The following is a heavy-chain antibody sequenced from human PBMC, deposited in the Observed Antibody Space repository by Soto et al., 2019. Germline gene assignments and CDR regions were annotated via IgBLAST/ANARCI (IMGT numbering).Heavy chain of an antibody. CDR2: ISGSGDST. CDR1: GFTFSTYA. J-gene: IGHJ4*02. D-gene: IGHD5-12*01. CDR3: ARANRAWLQLLDY. Sequence: GGSLRLSCAASGFTFSTYAMNWVRQAPGKGLEWVSGISGSGDSTYYADSVKGRFTVSRDNSKNTLYLQMSSLKSEDTAVYYCARANRAWLQLLDYWGQGTQVTVSS. V-gene: IGHV3-23*01.